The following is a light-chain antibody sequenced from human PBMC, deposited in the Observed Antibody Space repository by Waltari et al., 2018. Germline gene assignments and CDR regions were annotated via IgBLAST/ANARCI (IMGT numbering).Light chain of an antibody. CDR1: SRDVGGYNY. CDR2: EGH. CDR3: ISYTSSNTLV. Sequence: QSALTQPASVSGSPGQSITISCTGTSRDVGGYNYVSWYQQPPGKAPKSMIYEGHNRPSGVSNRVAGSKSGNTASLTISGLQAEDEADYYCISYTSSNTLVFGGGTKLTVL. V-gene: IGLV2-14*01. J-gene: IGLJ2*01.